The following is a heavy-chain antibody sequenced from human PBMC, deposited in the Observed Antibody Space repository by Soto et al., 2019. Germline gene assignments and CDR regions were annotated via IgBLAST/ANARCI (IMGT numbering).Heavy chain of an antibody. Sequence: ASVKVSCKASGYTFTSYGISWVRQAPGQGLEWMVWISAYNGNTNYAQKLQGRVTMTTDTSTSTAYMELRSLRSDDTAVYYCARDERLVATIVRGYYYYGMDVWGQGTTVTVSS. CDR1: GYTFTSYG. V-gene: IGHV1-18*01. CDR2: ISAYNGNT. J-gene: IGHJ6*02. D-gene: IGHD5-12*01. CDR3: ARDERLVATIVRGYYYYGMDV.